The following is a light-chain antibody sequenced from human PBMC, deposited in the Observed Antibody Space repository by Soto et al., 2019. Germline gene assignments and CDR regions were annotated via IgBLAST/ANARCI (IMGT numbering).Light chain of an antibody. CDR3: LQTLHLPGT. J-gene: IGKJ1*01. Sequence: DLVMTQTPLSLSVTPGEPASISCKSSQSLLHSDGKTYLYWYLQKSGQPPQLLIYEVSNRCSGVPDRFSGSGSGTDFTLQISRVEAEDVGLYYCLQTLHLPGTFGPGTKVEIK. V-gene: IGKV2D-29*01. CDR2: EVS. CDR1: QSLLHSDGKTY.